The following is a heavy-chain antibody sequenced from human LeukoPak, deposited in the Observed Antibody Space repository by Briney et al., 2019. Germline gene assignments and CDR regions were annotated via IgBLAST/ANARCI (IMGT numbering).Heavy chain of an antibody. CDR2: IIPSFGRA. CDR1: GGIVSSYA. CDR3: ARAGRFSNYDYYYHMDV. J-gene: IGHJ6*03. Sequence: ASVTVSCKASGGIVSSYAINWVRLAPGHGLEWMGAIIPSFGRAKYAQKFQDRVSITSDESTSTVYMELSSLRSDDTAVYYCARAGRFSNYDYYYHMDVWGKGTTVIVSS. D-gene: IGHD4-11*01. V-gene: IGHV1-69*13.